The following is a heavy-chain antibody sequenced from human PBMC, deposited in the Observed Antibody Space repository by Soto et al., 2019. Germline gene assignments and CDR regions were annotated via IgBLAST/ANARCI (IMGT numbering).Heavy chain of an antibody. Sequence: QVQLVESGGGVVQPGRSLTLSCAASGFTFSSYGMHWVRQAPGKGLEWVAVISYDGTNKFYADFVKGRFTISSDNSKSTLYLQMSTLRPEDTAVSYCAGHLSHLKAGCFDPWGRGTLVTVSS. CDR3: AGHLSHLKAGCFDP. CDR1: GFTFSSYG. CDR2: ISYDGTNK. D-gene: IGHD3-3*02. J-gene: IGHJ5*02. V-gene: IGHV3-30*03.